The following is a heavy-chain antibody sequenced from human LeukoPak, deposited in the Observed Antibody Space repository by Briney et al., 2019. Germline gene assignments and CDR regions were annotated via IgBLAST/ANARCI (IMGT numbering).Heavy chain of an antibody. CDR1: GGTFSSYA. D-gene: IGHD3-22*01. Sequence: SVKVSXKASGGTFSSYAISWVRQAPGQGLEWMGRIIPIFGTANYAQKFQGRVTITTDESTSTAYMELSSLRSEDTAVYYCARGGYYDSSGYKSFDYWGQGTLVTVSS. CDR2: IIPIFGTA. J-gene: IGHJ4*02. V-gene: IGHV1-69*05. CDR3: ARGGYYDSSGYKSFDY.